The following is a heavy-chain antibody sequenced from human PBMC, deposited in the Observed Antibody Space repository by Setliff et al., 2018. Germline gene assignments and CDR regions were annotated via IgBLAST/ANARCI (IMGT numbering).Heavy chain of an antibody. CDR2: IRHDESDI. D-gene: IGHD2-21*02. CDR3: VRDSSADYYDNDYFKY. J-gene: IGHJ1*01. Sequence: PGGSLRLSCAASGFTFRGFAMHWVRQAPGKGLEWVAFIRHDESDIYYTNSVKGRFTVSRDNSKNTLYLQMNILRPEDTALYYCVRDSSADYYDNDYFKYWGQGALVTGSS. V-gene: IGHV3-30*02. CDR1: GFTFRGFA.